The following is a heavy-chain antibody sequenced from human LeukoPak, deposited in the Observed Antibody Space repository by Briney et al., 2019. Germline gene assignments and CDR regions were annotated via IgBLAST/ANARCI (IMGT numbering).Heavy chain of an antibody. CDR2: IWNDGSKT. Sequence: HTGGSLRLSCAASGFTFSSYGMFWVRQAPGKGLEWVAVIWNDGSKTYYADSVKGRFTISRDNSKNTLYLQMNSLRAEDTAVYYCARDGSQYSNYFTYWGQGTLVTVSS. CDR3: ARDGSQYSNYFTY. J-gene: IGHJ4*02. V-gene: IGHV3-33*08. CDR1: GFTFSSYG. D-gene: IGHD4-11*01.